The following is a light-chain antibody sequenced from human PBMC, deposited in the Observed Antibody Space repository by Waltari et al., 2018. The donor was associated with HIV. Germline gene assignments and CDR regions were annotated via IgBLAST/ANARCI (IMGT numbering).Light chain of an antibody. Sequence: QSALTQPPSVSGSPGQSVTISCTATSSDVGSYNRVSWYQQPPGTAPKLIIDEVSNRPAGVPDRFSGSKSGNTSSLTISGLQAEDEADYYCSLYTSSSTVVFGGGTKVTVL. J-gene: IGLJ2*01. CDR2: EVS. V-gene: IGLV2-18*01. CDR3: SLYTSSSTVV. CDR1: SSDVGSYNR.